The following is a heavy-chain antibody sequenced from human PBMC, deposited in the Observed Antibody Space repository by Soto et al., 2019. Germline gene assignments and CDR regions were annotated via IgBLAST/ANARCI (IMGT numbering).Heavy chain of an antibody. CDR3: ARVVDYCDPYYYYGMDV. Sequence: EVQLVESGGGLVKPGGSLRLSCAASGFSFSSYGMNWVRQAPGKGLEWVSSISCSRSYIYYTDSVKGRFTISRDNAKNSLYLQMNSLRAEDTAVYYCARVVDYCDPYYYYGMDVWGQGTTVTVSS. D-gene: IGHD3-22*01. CDR2: ISCSRSYI. CDR1: GFSFSSYG. V-gene: IGHV3-21*01. J-gene: IGHJ6*02.